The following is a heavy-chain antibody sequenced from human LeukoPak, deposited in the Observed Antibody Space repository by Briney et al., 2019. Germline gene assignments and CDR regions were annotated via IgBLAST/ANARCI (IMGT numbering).Heavy chain of an antibody. CDR3: ARSAARLRFLDY. V-gene: IGHV3-30*04. CDR2: ISYDGSNK. D-gene: IGHD3-3*01. CDR1: GFTFSSYA. J-gene: IGHJ4*02. Sequence: GGSLRLFCAASGFTFSSYAMHGVRQAPGKGLGGVAVISYDGSNKYYADSVKGRFTISRDNSKNTLYLQMNSLRAEDTAVYYCARSAARLRFLDYWGQGTLVTVSS.